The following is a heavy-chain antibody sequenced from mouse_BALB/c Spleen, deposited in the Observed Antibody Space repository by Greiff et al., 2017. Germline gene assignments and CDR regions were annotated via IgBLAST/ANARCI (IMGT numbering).Heavy chain of an antibody. V-gene: IGHV6-3*01. CDR2: IRLKSDNYAT. D-gene: IGHD2-1*01. Sequence: EVKLQESGGGLVQPGGSMKLSCVASGFTFSSYWMSWVRQSPEKGLEWVAEIRLKSDNYATHYAESVKGKFTISRDDSKSRLYLQMNSLRAEDTGIYYCTVYGNSGVMDYWGQGTSVTVAS. CDR3: TVYGNSGVMDY. J-gene: IGHJ4*01. CDR1: GFTFSSYW.